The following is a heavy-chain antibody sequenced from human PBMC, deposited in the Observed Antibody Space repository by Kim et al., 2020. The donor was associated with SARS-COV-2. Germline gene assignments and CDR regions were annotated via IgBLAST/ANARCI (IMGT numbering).Heavy chain of an antibody. Sequence: SETLSLTCTVSGCSISSYYWSWIRQPPGKGLDWIGFIYHAVSTTYNPSLKSRVTISRDTSNNQFSLKLNSVTAADTAVYSCAGTGTTWARVNYWGQGTLVTVSS. J-gene: IGHJ4*02. CDR3: AGTGTTWARVNY. V-gene: IGHV4-59*13. D-gene: IGHD1-1*01. CDR2: IYHAVST. CDR1: GCSISSYY.